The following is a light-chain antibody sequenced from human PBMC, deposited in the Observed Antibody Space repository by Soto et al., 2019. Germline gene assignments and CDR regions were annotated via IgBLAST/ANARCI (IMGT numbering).Light chain of an antibody. Sequence: EMGMTLSRATVAVSQRERATLSCRASQSVSSNLAWYQQKPGQPPRLLIYDASNRATGIPARFSGSGSGTDFTLTISSLQPEDFATYYCQQSSNWPCTFGQGTKVDI. CDR3: QQSSNWPCT. J-gene: IGKJ1*01. CDR2: DAS. CDR1: QSVSSN. V-gene: IGKV3-11*01.